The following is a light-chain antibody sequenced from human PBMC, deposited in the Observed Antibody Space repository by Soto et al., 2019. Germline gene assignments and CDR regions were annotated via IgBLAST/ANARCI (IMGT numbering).Light chain of an antibody. CDR2: EAS. CDR3: QQYITYPYA. CDR1: QSTSTW. V-gene: IGKV1-5*03. Sequence: DIQMTQSPSTLSASVGDRVTITCRASQSTSTWLAWYQQRPGKTPKLLISEASKLASGVPSRFSGSGSGTEFTLTICGLPPDYFATEFCQQYITYPYAFGEGTKVELK. J-gene: IGKJ1*01.